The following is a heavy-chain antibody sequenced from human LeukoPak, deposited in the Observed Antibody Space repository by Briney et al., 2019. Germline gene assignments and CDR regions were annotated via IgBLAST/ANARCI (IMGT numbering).Heavy chain of an antibody. D-gene: IGHD3-22*01. Sequence: SETLSLTCTVSGGSISSYYWSWIRQPAGKELEWIGRIYTSGSTNYNPSLKSRVTMSVDTSKNQFSLKLSSVTAADTAVYYCARANGIHYYDSSGYADYWGQGTLVTVSS. CDR3: ARANGIHYYDSSGYADY. V-gene: IGHV4-4*07. J-gene: IGHJ4*02. CDR1: GGSISSYY. CDR2: IYTSGST.